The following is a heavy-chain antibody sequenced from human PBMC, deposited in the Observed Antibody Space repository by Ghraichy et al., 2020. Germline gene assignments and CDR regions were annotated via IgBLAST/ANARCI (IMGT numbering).Heavy chain of an antibody. D-gene: IGHD5-18*01. J-gene: IGHJ5*02. CDR1: GGSISSYY. V-gene: IGHV4-4*07. CDR2: IHTSGST. Sequence: SETLSLTCTVSGGSISSYYWSWIRQPAGKGLEWIGRIHTSGSTNYNPSLKSRVTMSGDTSKNQFSLKLSSVTAADTAVYYCARETWIQLWYLCDQWGQGTLVTVSS. CDR3: ARETWIQLWYLCDQ.